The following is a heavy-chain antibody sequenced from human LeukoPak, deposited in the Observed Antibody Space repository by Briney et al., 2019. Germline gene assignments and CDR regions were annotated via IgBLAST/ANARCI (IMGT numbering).Heavy chain of an antibody. CDR1: GGSISSGSYY. J-gene: IGHJ4*02. CDR2: IYTSGST. CDR3: ARDDDSSGYYEARGGYFDY. Sequence: SQTLSLTCTVSGGSISSGSYYWSWIRQPAGKGLEWIGRIYTSGSTNYNPSLKSRVTISVDTSKNQFSLKLSSVTAADTAVYYCARDDDSSGYYEARGGYFDYWGQGTLVTVSS. D-gene: IGHD3-22*01. V-gene: IGHV4-61*02.